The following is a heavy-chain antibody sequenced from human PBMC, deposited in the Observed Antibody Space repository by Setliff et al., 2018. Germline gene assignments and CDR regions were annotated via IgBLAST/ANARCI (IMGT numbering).Heavy chain of an antibody. D-gene: IGHD3-16*01. CDR3: ARSDHLVVDGFDV. CDR2: VNPASGGT. V-gene: IGHV1-2*04. CDR1: GYTFTDYY. J-gene: IGHJ3*01. Sequence: ASVKVSCKAFGYTFTDYYIHWVRQAPGQGLEWMGRVNPASGGTNLAQKFQGWVSMTRDTSITTAYMELSRLTSDDMAVYFCARSDHLVVDGFDVWGQGTMVTVSS.